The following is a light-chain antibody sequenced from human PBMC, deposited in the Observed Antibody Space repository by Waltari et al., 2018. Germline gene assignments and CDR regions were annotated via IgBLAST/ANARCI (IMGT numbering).Light chain of an antibody. V-gene: IGKV4-1*01. CDR1: QSVLYSSNNKNY. J-gene: IGKJ1*01. Sequence: DIVMTQSPDSLAVSLGERATINCKSSQSVLYSSNNKNYLAWYQQKPGQPPTLPIYWASTRESGVPDRFSGSGSGTDFTLTISSLQAADVAVYYCQQYYSTPWTFGQGTKVEIK. CDR3: QQYYSTPWT. CDR2: WAS.